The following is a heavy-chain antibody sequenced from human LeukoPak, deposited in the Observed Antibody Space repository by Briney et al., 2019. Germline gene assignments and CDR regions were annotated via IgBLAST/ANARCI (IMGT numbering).Heavy chain of an antibody. D-gene: IGHD4-17*01. Sequence: GGSLRLSCAASGFTFSSYEMHWVRQAPGKGLEWVSYISSSGSTIYYADSVKGRFTISRDNAKNSLYLQMNSLRAEDTAVYYCARVNNYGQYFDYWGQGTLVTVSS. CDR3: ARVNNYGQYFDY. J-gene: IGHJ4*02. V-gene: IGHV3-48*03. CDR1: GFTFSSYE. CDR2: ISSSGSTI.